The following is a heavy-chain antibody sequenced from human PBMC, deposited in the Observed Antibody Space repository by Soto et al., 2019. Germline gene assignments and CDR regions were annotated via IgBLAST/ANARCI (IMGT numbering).Heavy chain of an antibody. CDR1: GASISSSNW. D-gene: IGHD7-27*01. CDR2: IYHGGST. CDR3: TTELGIAFDY. J-gene: IGHJ4*02. V-gene: IGHV4-4*02. Sequence: QVQLQESGPGLVKPSGTLSLTCAVSGASISSSNWWSWVRQPPGKGLEWIGEIYHGGSTNYNPSLKSRVTMSVDKSKNQFSLKLSSVTAADTAVYYCTTELGIAFDYWGQGTLVTVSS.